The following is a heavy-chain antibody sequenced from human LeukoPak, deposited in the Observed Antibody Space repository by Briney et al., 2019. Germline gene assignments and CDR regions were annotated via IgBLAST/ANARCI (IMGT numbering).Heavy chain of an antibody. CDR2: INPDSGGT. V-gene: IGHV1-2*02. CDR3: ARDHLLFRQPPNWFDP. J-gene: IGHJ5*02. Sequence: ASVKVSCKASGYTFTGYYMHWVRQAPGQGLEWMGWINPDSGGTKYAQKFQDRVTMTSDTSISTAYMELSRLRSDDTAVYYCARDHLLFRQPPNWFDPWGQGTRVTVSS. D-gene: IGHD1-14*01. CDR1: GYTFTGYY.